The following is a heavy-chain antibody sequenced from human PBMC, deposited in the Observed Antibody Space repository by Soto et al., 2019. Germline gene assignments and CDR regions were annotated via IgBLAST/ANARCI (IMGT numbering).Heavy chain of an antibody. CDR2: IIPIFGTA. CDR3: ARDPSTGITGTNEDDYYYYGMDV. Sequence: QVQLVQSGAEVKKPGSSVKVSCKASGGTFSSYAISWVRQAPGQGLEWMGGIIPIFGTANYAQKFQGRVTITADESTSTAYMELSSLRSEDTAVYYCARDPSTGITGTNEDDYYYYGMDVWGQGTTVTVSS. CDR1: GGTFSSYA. V-gene: IGHV1-69*12. J-gene: IGHJ6*02. D-gene: IGHD1-20*01.